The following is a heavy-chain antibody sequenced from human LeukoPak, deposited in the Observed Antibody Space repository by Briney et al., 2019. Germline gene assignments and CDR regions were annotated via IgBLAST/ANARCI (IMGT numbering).Heavy chain of an antibody. J-gene: IGHJ4*02. CDR3: ARNRPGSSWYGY. CDR2: MNPNSGNT. D-gene: IGHD6-13*01. CDR1: GYTFTSYD. Sequence: ASVKVSCKASGYTFTSYDINWVRQATGQGLEWMGWMNPNSGNTGYAQKFQGRVTMTRNTSISTAYMELSSLRSEDTAVYYCARNRPGSSWYGYWGQGTLVTVSS. V-gene: IGHV1-8*01.